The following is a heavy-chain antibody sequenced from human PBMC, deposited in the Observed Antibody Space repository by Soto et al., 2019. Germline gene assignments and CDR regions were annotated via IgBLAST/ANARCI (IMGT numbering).Heavy chain of an antibody. CDR2: IVVGSGNT. CDR3: AASVGYSSSWNTNYGMAV. D-gene: IGHD6-13*01. J-gene: IGHJ6*01. Sequence: GASVKVSCKASGFTFTSSAVQWVRQARGQRLEWIGWIVVGSGNTNYAQKFKERVTITRDMSTSTAYMELRSLRSEDTAVYYCAASVGYSSSWNTNYGMAVWG. CDR1: GFTFTSSA. V-gene: IGHV1-58*01.